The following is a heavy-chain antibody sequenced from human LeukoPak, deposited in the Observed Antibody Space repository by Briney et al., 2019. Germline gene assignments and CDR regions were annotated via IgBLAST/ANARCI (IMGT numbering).Heavy chain of an antibody. D-gene: IGHD1-26*01. J-gene: IGHJ5*02. V-gene: IGHV3-9*01. CDR3: AKGYSGSYRNWFDP. CDR1: GFTFDDYA. Sequence: GRSLRLSCAASGFTFDDYAMHWARQAPGKGLEWVSGISWNSGSIGYADSVKGRFTISRDNAKNSLYLQMNSLRAEDTALYYCAKGYSGSYRNWFDPWGQGTLVTVSS. CDR2: ISWNSGSI.